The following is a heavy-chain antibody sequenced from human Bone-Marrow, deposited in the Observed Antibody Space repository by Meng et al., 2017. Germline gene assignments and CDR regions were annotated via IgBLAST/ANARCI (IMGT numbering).Heavy chain of an antibody. CDR1: GASVSSGSYC. CDR2: IYYSGST. D-gene: IGHD6-19*01. CDR3: ARGIYDGSQWLVPDAFDI. Sequence: GSLRLSCTVPGASVSSGSYCWSGIRQPPGKGLEWIGYIYYSGSTNYNPSLKSQVTISVDTSKNQFSMKLSSVTAAHTAVYYCARGIYDGSQWLVPDAFDIWGEGTMVTVSS. V-gene: IGHV4-61*01. J-gene: IGHJ3*02.